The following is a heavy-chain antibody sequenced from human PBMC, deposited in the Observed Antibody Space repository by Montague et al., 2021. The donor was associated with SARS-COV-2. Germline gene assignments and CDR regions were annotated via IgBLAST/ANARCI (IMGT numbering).Heavy chain of an antibody. CDR1: RFTFSDFW. D-gene: IGHD6-19*01. V-gene: IGHV3-7*01. J-gene: IGHJ6*02. Sequence: SLRLSCAASRFTFSDFWMNWVRQAPGKGLEWVADIKHDGSEKSYVDSVKGRFTISRDNAKNSLYLQMNSLRAKDTAVYYCARGSTGWYAIFGHYGMDVWGQGTTVTVSS. CDR3: ARGSTGWYAIFGHYGMDV. CDR2: IKHDGSEK.